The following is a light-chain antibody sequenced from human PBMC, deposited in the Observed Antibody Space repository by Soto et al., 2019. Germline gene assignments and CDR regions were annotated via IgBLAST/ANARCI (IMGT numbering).Light chain of an antibody. CDR3: QQSYTTPIT. V-gene: IGKV1-39*01. CDR1: QSITTY. J-gene: IGKJ5*01. Sequence: DIQMTQSPSSLSASVGYTVTMTCRSSQSITTYLSWYQQKPGKAPKLLIYAASSLQSGVPSRFSGSGSGTEFTLTISSLQSEDFATYYCQQSYTTPITFGQGTRLEIK. CDR2: AAS.